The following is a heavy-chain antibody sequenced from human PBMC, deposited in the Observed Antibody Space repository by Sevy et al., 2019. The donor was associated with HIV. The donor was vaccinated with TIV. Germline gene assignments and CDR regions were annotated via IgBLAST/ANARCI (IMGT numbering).Heavy chain of an antibody. Sequence: GGSLRLACIGSGFSFSYYGIHWVRQAPGKGLDWVALISHDGINEYYADSVKGRFTISRDNSKNTVYLEMNSLRNEDTAIYFCSNAYSGSYSHSYLYALDVWGQGTTVTVSS. CDR3: SNAYSGSYSHSYLYALDV. CDR2: ISHDGINE. V-gene: IGHV3-30*18. CDR1: GFSFSYYG. D-gene: IGHD1-26*01. J-gene: IGHJ6*02.